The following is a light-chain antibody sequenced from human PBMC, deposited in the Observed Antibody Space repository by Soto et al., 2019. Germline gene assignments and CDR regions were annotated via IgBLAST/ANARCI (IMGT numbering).Light chain of an antibody. CDR3: ASWDDSLNALV. CDR1: SSNIGSNT. J-gene: IGLJ2*01. CDR2: SNN. V-gene: IGLV1-44*01. Sequence: QLVLTQPPSASGTPGQGVTISCSGSSSNIGSNTVNWYQQLPGTAPKVLMYSNNQRPSGVPDRFSGSKSGTSASLAISGLQSEDEAHYYCASWDDSLNALVFGGGTKLTVL.